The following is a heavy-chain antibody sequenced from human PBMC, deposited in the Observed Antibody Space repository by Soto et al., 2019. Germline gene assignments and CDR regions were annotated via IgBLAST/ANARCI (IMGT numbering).Heavy chain of an antibody. D-gene: IGHD3-3*01. Sequence: QVQLVESGGGVVQPGRSLRLSCAASGFTFSSYAMHWVRQAPGKGLEWVAVISYDGSNKYYADSVKGRFTISRDNSKNTLYLQMNSLRAEDTAVYYCARDPAITSFGVVIRPNWFDPWGQGTLVTVSS. J-gene: IGHJ5*02. CDR2: ISYDGSNK. V-gene: IGHV3-30-3*01. CDR1: GFTFSSYA. CDR3: ARDPAITSFGVVIRPNWFDP.